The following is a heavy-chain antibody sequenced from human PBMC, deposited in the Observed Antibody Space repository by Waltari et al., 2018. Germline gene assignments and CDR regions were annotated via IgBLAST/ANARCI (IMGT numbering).Heavy chain of an antibody. D-gene: IGHD2-2*01. J-gene: IGHJ5*02. Sequence: QVQLVQSGAEVKKPGSSVKVSCKASGGTFSSYAISWVRQAPGQGLEWMGVIIPIFGTANYAQKFQGRVTITADESTSTAYMELSSLRSEDTAVYYCARIYCSSTSCYSGWFDPWGQGTLVTVSS. CDR2: IIPIFGTA. CDR3: ARIYCSSTSCYSGWFDP. V-gene: IGHV1-69*01. CDR1: GGTFSSYA.